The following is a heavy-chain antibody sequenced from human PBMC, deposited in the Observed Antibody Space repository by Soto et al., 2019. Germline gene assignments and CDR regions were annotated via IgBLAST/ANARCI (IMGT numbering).Heavy chain of an antibody. CDR1: GGSFCGYY. CDR3: ARGRRDIVVVVAATPFSSGWPFYY. J-gene: IGHJ4*02. V-gene: IGHV4-34*01. D-gene: IGHD2-15*01. Sequence: SESLSLTCAVYGGSFCGYYWSWIRQPPGKGLEWIGEINHSGSTNYNPSLKSRVTISVDTSKNQFSLKLSSVTAADTAVYYCARGRRDIVVVVAATPFSSGWPFYYWGQGTLVTVSS. CDR2: INHSGST.